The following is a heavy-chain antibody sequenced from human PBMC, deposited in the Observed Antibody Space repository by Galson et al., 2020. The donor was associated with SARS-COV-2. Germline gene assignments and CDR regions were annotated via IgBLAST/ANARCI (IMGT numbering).Heavy chain of an antibody. J-gene: IGHJ2*01. D-gene: IGHD1-26*01. CDR3: ARGHMGGDWYYDL. V-gene: IGHV3-49*03. CDR2: IRSVAYGGTA. Sequence: GESLKISCTTSGFNFGEFAMSWFRQAPGKGPEWIGFIRSVAYGGTAFYAASLKGRFSISRDDAKSSVYLQLNSLETDDTALYYCARGHMGGDWYYDLWGRGTLVTVSS. CDR1: GFNFGEFA.